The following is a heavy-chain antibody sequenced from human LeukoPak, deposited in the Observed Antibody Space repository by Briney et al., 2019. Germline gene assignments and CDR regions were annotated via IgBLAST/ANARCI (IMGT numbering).Heavy chain of an antibody. J-gene: IGHJ4*02. Sequence: GGSLRLSCAASGFTFSSYGMHWVRQAPGKGLEWVAVTSYDGRNRYYADSVKGRFTISRDNSKNTLYLQMNSLRAEDTAVYYCAKGRLNFDYWGQGTLVTVSS. V-gene: IGHV3-30*18. CDR1: GFTFSSYG. D-gene: IGHD3-22*01. CDR3: AKGRLNFDY. CDR2: TSYDGRNR.